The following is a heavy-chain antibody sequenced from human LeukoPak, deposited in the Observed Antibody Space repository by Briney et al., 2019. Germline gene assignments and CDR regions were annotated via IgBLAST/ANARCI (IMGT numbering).Heavy chain of an antibody. CDR2: ISAYNGNT. CDR3: ARSIRGGSYYGDPYYFDY. D-gene: IGHD1-26*01. CDR1: GYTFTSYG. Sequence: EASVKVSCKASGYTFTSYGISWVRQAPGQGLEWMGWISAYNGNTNYAQKLQGRVTMTTDTSTSTAYMELRSLRSDDTAVYYCARSIRGGSYYGDPYYFDYWGQGTLVTVSS. V-gene: IGHV1-18*01. J-gene: IGHJ4*02.